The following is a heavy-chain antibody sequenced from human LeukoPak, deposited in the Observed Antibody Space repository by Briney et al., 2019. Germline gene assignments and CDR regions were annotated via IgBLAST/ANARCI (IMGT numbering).Heavy chain of an antibody. CDR3: ASRGLCGGDCFWDY. Sequence: GASVKVSCKASGYTFTSYDFNWVRQATGQGLEWMGWMNPNSGNTGYAQKFQGRVTITRNTSISTAYMELRSLRSDDTAVYYCASRGLCGGDCFWDYWGQGTLVTVSS. D-gene: IGHD2-21*02. CDR1: GYTFTSYD. CDR2: MNPNSGNT. V-gene: IGHV1-8*03. J-gene: IGHJ4*02.